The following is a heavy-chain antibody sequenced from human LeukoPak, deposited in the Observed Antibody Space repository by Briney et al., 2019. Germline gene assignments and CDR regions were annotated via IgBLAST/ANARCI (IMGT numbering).Heavy chain of an antibody. CDR3: AREAATYYFDY. CDR2: IYSGGST. J-gene: IGHJ4*02. V-gene: IGHV3-53*01. D-gene: IGHD2-15*01. CDR1: GFTFSSNY. Sequence: GGSLRLSCAASGFTFSSNYMSWVRQAPGKGLEWVSVIYSGGSTYYADSVKGRFTISRDNPKNTLYLQMNSLRAEDTAVYYCAREAATYYFDYWGQGTLVTVSS.